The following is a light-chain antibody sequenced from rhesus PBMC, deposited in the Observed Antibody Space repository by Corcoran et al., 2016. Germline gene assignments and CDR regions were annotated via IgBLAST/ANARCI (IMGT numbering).Light chain of an antibody. V-gene: IGKV1-74*01. CDR2: KAS. Sequence: DIQMTQSPSSLSASVGDRVTITCRARENVNNYLNWYQQKQGRAPKLLIYKASTLQSGVPSRFSGSGSGTDYTFTISSLQPVDVATYYCQHGYGTPRTFGQGTKVEIK. J-gene: IGKJ1*01. CDR1: ENVNNY. CDR3: QHGYGTPRT.